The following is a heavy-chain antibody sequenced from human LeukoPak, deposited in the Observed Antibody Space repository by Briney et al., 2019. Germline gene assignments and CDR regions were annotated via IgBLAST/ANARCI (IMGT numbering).Heavy chain of an antibody. Sequence: SETLSLNCSGSGVSISSSSYYRGWIRQPPGKGLEWIGSIYYSGSTYYNPSLKSRVTISVDTSKNQFSLKLSSVTAADTAVYYCARPGYIGSYFDAFDIWGQGTMVTVSS. CDR1: GVSISSSSYY. D-gene: IGHD1-26*01. CDR3: ARPGYIGSYFDAFDI. CDR2: IYYSGST. V-gene: IGHV4-39*01. J-gene: IGHJ3*02.